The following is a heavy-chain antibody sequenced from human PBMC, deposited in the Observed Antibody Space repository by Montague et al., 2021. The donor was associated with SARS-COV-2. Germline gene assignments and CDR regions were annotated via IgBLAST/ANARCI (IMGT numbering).Heavy chain of an antibody. D-gene: IGHD3-16*01. CDR2: IYAGGST. J-gene: IGHJ4*02. Sequence: SETLSLTCSISGVSITSYYWSWVRQPAGKGLEWIGHIYAGGSTNYSPSHKSRVRLSIDNPKNQFSLKLESLTAADTAVYYYVRDGGNWYYSDYWGQGALVTVSS. V-gene: IGHV4-4*07. CDR1: GVSITSYY. CDR3: VRDGGNWYYSDY.